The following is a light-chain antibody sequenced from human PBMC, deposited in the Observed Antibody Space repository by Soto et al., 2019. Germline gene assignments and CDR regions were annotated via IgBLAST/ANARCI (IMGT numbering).Light chain of an antibody. Sequence: DIKMTQSPSTLSASVGDRVTITCQASQYISNYLNWYQQKPGKAPKLLIYDASNLETGVPSRFSGSGSGTDFTFTISSLQPEDIATYYCQQYDNLRLTFGGGTKVDIK. CDR1: QYISNY. CDR2: DAS. CDR3: QQYDNLRLT. V-gene: IGKV1-33*01. J-gene: IGKJ4*01.